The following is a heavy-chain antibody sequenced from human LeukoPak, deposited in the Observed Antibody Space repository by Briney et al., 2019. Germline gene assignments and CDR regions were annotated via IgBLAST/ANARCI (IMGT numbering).Heavy chain of an antibody. V-gene: IGHV1-2*02. CDR1: GYTFTGYY. J-gene: IGHJ6*03. Sequence: ASVKVSCKASGYTFTGYYMHWVRQAPGQGLEWMGWINPNSGGTNYAQKFQGRVTMTRDTSISTAYMELSRLRSDDTAVYYCARGAVAVYYYYMDVWGKGTTVTISS. CDR2: INPNSGGT. CDR3: ARGAVAVYYYYMDV. D-gene: IGHD6-19*01.